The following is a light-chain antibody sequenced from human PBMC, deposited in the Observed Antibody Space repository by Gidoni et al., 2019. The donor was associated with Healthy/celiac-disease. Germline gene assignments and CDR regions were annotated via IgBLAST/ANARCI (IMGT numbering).Light chain of an antibody. CDR1: QSLLHSNGDNY. CDR3: MQARQTPRT. J-gene: IGKJ3*01. Sequence: DIAMPPFPLSLPVHAGEPASIPCMSSQSLLHSNGDNYLDWYLQKPGQSLQLLIYLGSNRASGVPDRLSGSGAGTDFTLKISKVEAEDVGVYYCMQARQTPRTFGPGTKVDIK. V-gene: IGKV2-28*01. CDR2: LGS.